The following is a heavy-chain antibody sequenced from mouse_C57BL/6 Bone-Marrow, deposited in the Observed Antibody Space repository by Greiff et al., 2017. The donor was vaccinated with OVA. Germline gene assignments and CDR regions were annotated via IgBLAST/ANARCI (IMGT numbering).Heavy chain of an antibody. CDR2: IHPNSGST. CDR3: ALRLLRYYYFDD. V-gene: IGHV1-64*01. Sequence: QVQLQQPGAELVKPGASVKLSCKASGYTFTSYWMHWVKQRPGQGLEWIGMIHPNSGSTNYNEKFKSKATLTVDKSSSTAYMQLSSLTSEDSAVYYCALRLLRYYYFDDWGQGTTLTVSS. J-gene: IGHJ2*01. CDR1: GYTFTSYW. D-gene: IGHD1-1*01.